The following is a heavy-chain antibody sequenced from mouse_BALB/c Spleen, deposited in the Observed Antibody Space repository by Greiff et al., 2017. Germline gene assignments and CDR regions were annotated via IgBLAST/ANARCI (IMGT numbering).Heavy chain of an antibody. V-gene: IGHV1S56*01. CDR3: ARRYYYGSSDWYFDV. CDR1: GYTFTSYD. J-gene: IGHJ1*01. Sequence: QVHVKQSGPELVKPGALVKISCKASGYTFTSYDINWVKQRPGQGLEWIGWIYPGDGSTKYNEKFKGKATLTADKSSSTAYMQLSSLTSENSAVYFCARRYYYGSSDWYFDVWGAGTTVTVSS. CDR2: IYPGDGST. D-gene: IGHD1-1*01.